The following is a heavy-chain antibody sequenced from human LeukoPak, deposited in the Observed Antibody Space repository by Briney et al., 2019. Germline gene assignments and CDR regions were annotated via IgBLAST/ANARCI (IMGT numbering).Heavy chain of an antibody. D-gene: IGHD6-6*01. CDR2: IYTSGTT. V-gene: IGHV4-4*09. CDR1: GGYITNYY. CDR3: ARQGGYSSPFSV. J-gene: IGHJ6*04. Sequence: SETLSLTCTVPGGYITNYYWSWVRQPPGKGLEWIGYIYTSGTTNYNPSLKSRVTISVDTSRNQLSLRLSSVTAADTAVYYCARQGGYSSPFSVWGKGTTVAVSS.